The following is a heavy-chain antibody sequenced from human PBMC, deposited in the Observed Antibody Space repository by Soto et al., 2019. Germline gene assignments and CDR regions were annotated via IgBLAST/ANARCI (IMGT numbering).Heavy chain of an antibody. V-gene: IGHV4-34*01. J-gene: IGHJ4*02. CDR2: VNRLGRT. D-gene: IGHD3-9*01. Sequence: QVQIHQRGTGLLKPSETLSLTCVVSGESFSDSYWSWFRQPPGKGLEWIGKVNRLGRTNYRLSLKSRVDMTVDMSRNQVSLELTSLSAADTAVYYCAREDEAPHRTGHYSFAHWGQGVLVTVSS. CDR1: GESFSDSY. CDR3: AREDEAPHRTGHYSFAH.